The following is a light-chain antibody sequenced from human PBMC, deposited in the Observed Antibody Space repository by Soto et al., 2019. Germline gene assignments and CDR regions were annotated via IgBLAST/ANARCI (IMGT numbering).Light chain of an antibody. V-gene: IGKV3-15*01. J-gene: IGKJ1*01. CDR1: QSVGTN. CDR3: QQYNTWPPT. CDR2: GAS. Sequence: EIVMSQSPATLSVSPGERVTLSCRASQSVGTNLAWYQQKVAQAPRLLIYGASTRANGIPARFSGSGSGTEFSLSISSLQSEDFAVYSCQQYNTWPPTFGQGTKVEIK.